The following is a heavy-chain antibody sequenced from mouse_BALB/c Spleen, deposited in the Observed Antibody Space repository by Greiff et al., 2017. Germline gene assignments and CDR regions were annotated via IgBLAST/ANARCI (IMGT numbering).Heavy chain of an antibody. CDR1: GDSITSGY. J-gene: IGHJ4*01. CDR3: ANYYGSSYGAMDD. CDR2: ISYSGST. Sequence: EVQLQESGPSLVKPSQTLSLTCSVTGDSITSGYWNWIRKFPGNKLEYMGYISYSGSTYYNPSLKSRISITRDTSKNQYYLQLNSVTTEDTATYYCANYYGSSYGAMDDWGQGTSVTVSS. V-gene: IGHV3-8*02. D-gene: IGHD1-1*01.